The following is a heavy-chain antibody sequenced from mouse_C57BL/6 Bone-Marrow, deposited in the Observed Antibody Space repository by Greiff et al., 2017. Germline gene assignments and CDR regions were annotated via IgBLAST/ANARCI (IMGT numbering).Heavy chain of an antibody. CDR2: ISSGGDYI. J-gene: IGHJ1*03. D-gene: IGHD1-1*01. CDR1: GFTFSSYA. V-gene: IGHV5-9-1*02. CDR3: TRDLPYYDRYFDV. Sequence: EVKVEESGEGLVKPGGSLKLSCAASGFTFSSYAMSWVRQTPEKRLEWVAYISSGGDYIYYADTVKGRFTISRDNARNTLYLQMSSLKSEDTAMYYCTRDLPYYDRYFDVWGTGTTVTVSS.